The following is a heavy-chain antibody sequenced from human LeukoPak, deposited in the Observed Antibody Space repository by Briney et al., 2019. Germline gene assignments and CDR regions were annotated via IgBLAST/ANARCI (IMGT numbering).Heavy chain of an antibody. CDR3: ARDRGRWLQSVDY. CDR2: IYSGGST. Sequence: GGSLRLSCAASGFTVSSNYMSWVRQAPGKGLEWVSVIYSGGSTYYADSVKGRFTISRDNSKNTLYLQMNSLRAEDTAVYYCARDRGRWLQSVDYWGQGTLVTVSS. CDR1: GFTVSSNY. J-gene: IGHJ4*02. V-gene: IGHV3-53*01. D-gene: IGHD5-24*01.